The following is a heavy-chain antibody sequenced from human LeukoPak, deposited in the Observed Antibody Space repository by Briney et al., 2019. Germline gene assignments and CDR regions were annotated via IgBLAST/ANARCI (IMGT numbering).Heavy chain of an antibody. V-gene: IGHV3-66*01. D-gene: IGHD3-22*01. CDR3: ARDGHSRGLNSSGYYYVGWFDP. Sequence: GGSLRLSCAASGFTVSSNYMSWVRQAPGKGLEWVSVIYSGGSTYYADSVKGRFTISRDNSKNTLYLQMNSLRAEDTAVYYCARDGHSRGLNSSGYYYVGWFDPWGQGTLVTVSS. J-gene: IGHJ5*02. CDR2: IYSGGST. CDR1: GFTVSSNY.